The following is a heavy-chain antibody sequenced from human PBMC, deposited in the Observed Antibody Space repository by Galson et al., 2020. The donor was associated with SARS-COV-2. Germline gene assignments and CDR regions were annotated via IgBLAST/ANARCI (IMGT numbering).Heavy chain of an antibody. J-gene: IGHJ4*02. V-gene: IGHV4-39*07. Sequence: SQTLSLTCTVSGGSISSSSYYWGWIRQPPGKGLEWIGSIYYSGSTYYNPSLKSRVTISVDTSKNQFSLKLSSVTAADTAVYYCARAVDSVASSYYFDYWGQGTLVTVSS. CDR2: IYYSGST. CDR3: ARAVDSVASSYYFDY. CDR1: GGSISSSSYY. D-gene: IGHD6-19*01.